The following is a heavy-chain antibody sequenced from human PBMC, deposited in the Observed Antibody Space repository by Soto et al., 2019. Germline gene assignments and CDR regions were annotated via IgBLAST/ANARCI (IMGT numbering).Heavy chain of an antibody. Sequence: DVQLLESGGGLVQPGGSLRLSCAASGFTFSSYAMNWVRQAPGKGLEWVSGISGSGGTTSYADSVKGRFTISRDDSKYTLYLQMNSLRADDTAIYYCAKDSRGNFDYWGQGTLVTVSS. CDR1: GFTFSSYA. CDR3: AKDSRGNFDY. V-gene: IGHV3-23*01. CDR2: ISGSGGTT. J-gene: IGHJ4*02.